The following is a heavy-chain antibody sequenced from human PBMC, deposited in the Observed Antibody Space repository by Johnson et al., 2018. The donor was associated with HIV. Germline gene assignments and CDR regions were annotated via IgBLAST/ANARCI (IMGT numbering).Heavy chain of an antibody. Sequence: QVQLVESGGGVVQPGGSLRLSCAASGFTFSTYGMHWVRQAPGKGLEWAAFIRYAGSNKYYADSVKGRFTISRDNSKNTLYLQMNSLIAEETAVYYCARDGPLQFLEWLSAGAFDIWGQGTMVTVSS. V-gene: IGHV3-30*02. CDR2: IRYAGSNK. J-gene: IGHJ3*02. CDR1: GFTFSTYG. D-gene: IGHD3-3*01. CDR3: ARDGPLQFLEWLSAGAFDI.